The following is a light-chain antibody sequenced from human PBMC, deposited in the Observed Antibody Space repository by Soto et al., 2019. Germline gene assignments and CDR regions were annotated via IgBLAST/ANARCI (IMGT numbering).Light chain of an antibody. CDR3: SSYTSSSTPYV. V-gene: IGLV2-14*01. CDR1: SNDIGVYNF. J-gene: IGLJ1*01. Sequence: QSALTQPASVSGSPGQSITISCTGTSNDIGVYNFVSWYQQHPGEAPKLIIYEVSNRPSWVSNRFSGSKSGNTASLTISGLQAEDGADYYCSSYTSSSTPYVFGTGTKLTVL. CDR2: EVS.